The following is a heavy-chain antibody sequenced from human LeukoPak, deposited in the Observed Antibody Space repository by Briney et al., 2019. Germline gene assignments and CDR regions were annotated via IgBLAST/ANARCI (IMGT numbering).Heavy chain of an antibody. CDR1: GGAISSYNW. CDR3: ASLRVPGDFDY. CDR2: IYHSGTT. D-gene: IGHD3-16*01. V-gene: IGHV4-4*02. Sequence: SKTLSLTCAVSGGAISSYNWWSWVRQSPGKGLEWIGEIYHSGTTNYNPSLKSRVTISVDNSKNQISLKLSSVTAADTAVYYCASLRVPGDFDYWGQGTLVTVSS. J-gene: IGHJ4*02.